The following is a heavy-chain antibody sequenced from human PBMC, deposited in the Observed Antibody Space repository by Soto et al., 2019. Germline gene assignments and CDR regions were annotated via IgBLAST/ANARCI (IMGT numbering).Heavy chain of an antibody. CDR2: INHSGDT. V-gene: IGHV4-34*02. D-gene: IGHD3-3*02. CDR1: GGSLRNYN. J-gene: IGHJ6*02. CDR3: ARGRRHSHFWNGYEFEGPSGLDV. Sequence: QVQLQQWGAGLVKPSETLSLTCAVYGGSLRNYNWTWIRQAPGKGLEWIGEINHSGDTNYDSSLKSCVSISVDTTNNQFSLILYSVTAADTAVYYCARGRRHSHFWNGYEFEGPSGLDVWGQGTTVTVTS.